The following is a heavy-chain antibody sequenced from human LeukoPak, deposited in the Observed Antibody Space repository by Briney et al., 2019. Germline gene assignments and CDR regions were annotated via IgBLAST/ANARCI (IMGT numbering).Heavy chain of an antibody. CDR2: TYYRSNWYN. J-gene: IGHJ4*02. V-gene: IGHV6-1*01. Sequence: SESLSLTCAISGNSVSSNSAAWNWIRQSPSTGLEWLGRTYYRSNWYNDYAVSVKRRMTINPDISKNQFSLQLNSVTPEDTAVYYCARDREAHLDYWGQGTLLTVSS. CDR1: GNSVSSNSAA. CDR3: ARDREAHLDY.